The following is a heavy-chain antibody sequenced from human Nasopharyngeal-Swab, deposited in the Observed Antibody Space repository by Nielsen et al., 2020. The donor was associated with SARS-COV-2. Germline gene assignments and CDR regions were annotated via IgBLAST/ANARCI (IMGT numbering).Heavy chain of an antibody. CDR3: ARADRITMIVVAIDY. V-gene: IGHV3-48*01. D-gene: IGHD3-22*01. J-gene: IGHJ4*02. CDR2: ISSSSSTI. Sequence: GESLKISCAASGFTFSSYSMYWVRQAPGKGLEWVSYISSSSSTIYYAGSVKGRFTISRDNAKNSLYLQMNSLRAEDTAVYYCARADRITMIVVAIDYWGQGTLVTVSS. CDR1: GFTFSSYS.